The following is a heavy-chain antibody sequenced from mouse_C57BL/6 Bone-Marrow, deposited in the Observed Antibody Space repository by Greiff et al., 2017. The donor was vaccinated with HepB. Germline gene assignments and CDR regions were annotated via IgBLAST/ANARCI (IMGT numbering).Heavy chain of an antibody. CDR2: IYPRSGNT. D-gene: IGHD1-1*01. CDR3: AREVYYGSKDWYFDV. CDR1: GYTFTSYG. V-gene: IGHV1-81*01. Sequence: VHLVESGAELARPGASVKLSCKASGYTFTSYGISWVKQRTGQGLEWIGEIYPRSGNTYYNEKFKGKATLTADKSSSTAYMELRSLTSEDSAVYFCAREVYYGSKDWYFDVWGTGTTVTVSS. J-gene: IGHJ1*03.